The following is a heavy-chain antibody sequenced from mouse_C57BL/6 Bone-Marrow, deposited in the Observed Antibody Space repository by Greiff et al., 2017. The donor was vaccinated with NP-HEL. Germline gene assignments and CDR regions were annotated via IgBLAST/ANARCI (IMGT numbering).Heavy chain of an antibody. CDR1: GYTFTDYY. CDR3: AREDYYDSSYLNWYFDV. CDR2: IFPGSGST. J-gene: IGHJ1*03. V-gene: IGHV1-75*01. D-gene: IGHD1-1*01. Sequence: VKLQESGPELVKPGASVKISCKASGYTFTDYYINWVKQRPGQGLEWIGWIFPGSGSTYYNEKFKGKATLTVDKSSSTAYMLLSSLTSEDSSVYFCAREDYYDSSYLNWYFDVWGTGTTVTVSS.